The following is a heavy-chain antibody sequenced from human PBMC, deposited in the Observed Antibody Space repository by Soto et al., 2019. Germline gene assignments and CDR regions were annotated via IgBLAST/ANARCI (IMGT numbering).Heavy chain of an antibody. V-gene: IGHV1-18*01. CDR3: ARTCRSGGSCYHEY. Sequence: ASVKFSCKASGYTFSSFGINWVRQPRGQGLEWGGWVSVYNDDTKYAQNFQGRVSLTTDTSTSTTYMEVGRLRSDDTAVYYCARTCRSGGSCYHEYWGEGTLVTVSS. CDR2: VSVYNDDT. D-gene: IGHD2-15*01. J-gene: IGHJ4*02. CDR1: GYTFSSFG.